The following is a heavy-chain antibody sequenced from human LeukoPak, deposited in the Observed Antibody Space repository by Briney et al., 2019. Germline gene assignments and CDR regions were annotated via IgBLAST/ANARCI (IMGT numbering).Heavy chain of an antibody. Sequence: PGGSLRLSCAASGFTFSNAWMSWVRQAPGRGLEWVGRIKSKTDGGTTDYAAPVKGRFTISRDDSKNTLYLQMNSLKTEDTAVYYCTTVEYYYYYMDVWGKGTTVTVSS. J-gene: IGHJ6*03. V-gene: IGHV3-15*01. CDR3: TTVEYYYYYMDV. CDR2: IKSKTDGGTT. CDR1: GFTFSNAW.